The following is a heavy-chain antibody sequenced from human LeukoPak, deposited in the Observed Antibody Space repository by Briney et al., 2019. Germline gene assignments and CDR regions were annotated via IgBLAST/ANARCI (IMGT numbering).Heavy chain of an antibody. CDR3: ARSAFGRVIVPWYFDY. J-gene: IGHJ4*02. Sequence: SETLSLTCTVSGGSISSSSYYWGWIRQPPGKGLEWIGSIYYSGSTYYNPSLKSRVTISVDTSKNQFSLKLSSVTAADTAVYYCARSAFGRVIVPWYFDYWGQGTLVTVSS. CDR1: GGSISSSSYY. V-gene: IGHV4-39*07. CDR2: IYYSGST. D-gene: IGHD3-16*02.